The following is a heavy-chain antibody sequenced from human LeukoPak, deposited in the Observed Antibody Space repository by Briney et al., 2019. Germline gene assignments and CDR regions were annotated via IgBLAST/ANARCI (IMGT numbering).Heavy chain of an antibody. CDR3: AKEYSGYDFDY. Sequence: PGRSLRLSCAASGFTLRSYDMSWVRQAPGKGLEWVAATSGSGANTYYADSVKGRFTISRDNSQNTLYLQMDSLRAEDTAVYYCAKEYSGYDFDYWGQGTLVTVSS. J-gene: IGHJ4*02. V-gene: IGHV3-23*01. CDR2: TSGSGANT. D-gene: IGHD5-12*01. CDR1: GFTLRSYD.